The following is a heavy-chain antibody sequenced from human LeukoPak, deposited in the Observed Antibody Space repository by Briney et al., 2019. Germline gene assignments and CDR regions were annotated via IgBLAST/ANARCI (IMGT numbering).Heavy chain of an antibody. CDR2: ISSSSSYI. D-gene: IGHD3-10*01. Sequence: GGSLRLSCAASGFTFSSYSMNWVRQAPGKGLEWVSSISSSSSYIYYADSVKGRFTISRDNAKNSMYLQMNSLRAEDTAVYYCASGSEVVIDYGGQGTLVTVSS. V-gene: IGHV3-21*01. CDR3: ASGSEVVIDY. CDR1: GFTFSSYS. J-gene: IGHJ4*02.